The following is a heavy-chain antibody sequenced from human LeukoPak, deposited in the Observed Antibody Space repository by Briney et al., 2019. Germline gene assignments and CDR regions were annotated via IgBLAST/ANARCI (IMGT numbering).Heavy chain of an antibody. V-gene: IGHV3-7*01. CDR1: GFTFYSYW. Sequence: GGSLRLSCAASGFTFYSYWMSLVRQAPGKGLEWVANIKQDGSEKYYVDSVKGRFTISRDNAKNSLYLQMNSLRAEDTAVYYCAKVGLSRNIVAFDYWGQGTLVTVSS. CDR2: IKQDGSEK. J-gene: IGHJ4*02. CDR3: AKVGLSRNIVAFDY. D-gene: IGHD5-12*01.